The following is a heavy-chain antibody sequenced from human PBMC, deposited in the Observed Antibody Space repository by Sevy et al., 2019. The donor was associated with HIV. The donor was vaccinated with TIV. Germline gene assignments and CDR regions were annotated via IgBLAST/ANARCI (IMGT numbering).Heavy chain of an antibody. D-gene: IGHD4-17*01. J-gene: IGHJ4*02. Sequence: GGSLRLSCAASGFTFSTYGMHWVRQAPGKGLEWVAVMWFDGSNTYYADSVKGRFTISRDIAKITLHLQMNSLRAEDTAVYYCARDLEFYDYGDYGPAFMPDYWGQGTLVTVSS. CDR1: GFTFSTYG. CDR2: MWFDGSNT. V-gene: IGHV3-33*01. CDR3: ARDLEFYDYGDYGPAFMPDY.